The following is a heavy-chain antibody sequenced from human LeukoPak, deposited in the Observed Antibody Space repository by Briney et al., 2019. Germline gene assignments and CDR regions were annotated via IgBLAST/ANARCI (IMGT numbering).Heavy chain of an antibody. CDR1: GGSFSGYY. CDR2: INHSGST. Sequence: PSETLSLTCAVYGGSFSGYYWNWIRQPPGKGLEWIGEINHSGSTNYNPSLKSRVTISVDTSKNQFSLKLSSVTAADTAVYYCARGFPRLDYWGQGTLVTVSS. V-gene: IGHV4-34*01. J-gene: IGHJ4*02. CDR3: ARGFPRLDY.